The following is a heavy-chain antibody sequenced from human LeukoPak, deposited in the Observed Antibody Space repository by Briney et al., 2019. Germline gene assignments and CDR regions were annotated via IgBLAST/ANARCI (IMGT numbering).Heavy chain of an antibody. CDR1: GFTFSSYA. CDR3: AREPFIAVAGSVGYYFDY. Sequence: PGGSLRLSCAASGFTFSSYAMHWVRQAPGKGLEWVAVISYDGSNKYYADSVKGRFTISRDNSKDTLYLQMNSLRAEDTAVYYCAREPFIAVAGSVGYYFDYWGQGTLVTVSS. J-gene: IGHJ4*02. D-gene: IGHD6-19*01. V-gene: IGHV3-30*01. CDR2: ISYDGSNK.